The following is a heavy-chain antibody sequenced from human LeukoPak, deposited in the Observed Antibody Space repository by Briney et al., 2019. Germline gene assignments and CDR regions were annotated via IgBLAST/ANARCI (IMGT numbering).Heavy chain of an antibody. J-gene: IGHJ4*02. D-gene: IGHD5-18*01. Sequence: ASVKVSCKASGYTFTSYAMHWVRQAPGQRLEWMGWINAGNGNTKYSQKFQGRVTMTRDTSTSTVYMELSSLRSEDTAVYYCARDLGYSYGHHSYYFDYWGQGTLVTVSS. V-gene: IGHV1-3*01. CDR3: ARDLGYSYGHHSYYFDY. CDR2: INAGNGNT. CDR1: GYTFTSYA.